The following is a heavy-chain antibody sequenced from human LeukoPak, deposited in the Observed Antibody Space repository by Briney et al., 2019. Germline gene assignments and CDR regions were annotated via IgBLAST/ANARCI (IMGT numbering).Heavy chain of an antibody. CDR3: ARDPPFIIGTTFFDY. D-gene: IGHD1-20*01. V-gene: IGHV3-21*01. CDR2: ISTSSTYI. CDR1: GFTFSSYS. Sequence: GRSLRLSCAASGFTFSSYSMNWVRQAPGKGMEWVSSISTSSTYIYYADSVKGRFTISRDNAKNSLYLQMNSLRAEDTAVYYCARDPPFIIGTTFFDYWGQGTLVTVSS. J-gene: IGHJ4*02.